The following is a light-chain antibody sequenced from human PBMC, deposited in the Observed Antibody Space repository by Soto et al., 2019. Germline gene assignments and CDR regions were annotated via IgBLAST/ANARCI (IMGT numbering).Light chain of an antibody. CDR1: QSISSW. J-gene: IGKJ1*01. CDR2: KAS. Sequence: DIQMTQSPSTLSASVGDRVTITCRASQSISSWLAWYQQKPGKAPKLLIYKASSLESGVPSRFSGSASGTEFTITISSLQPDDSATYYCQQYNSRPWTFGQGTKVEIK. CDR3: QQYNSRPWT. V-gene: IGKV1-5*03.